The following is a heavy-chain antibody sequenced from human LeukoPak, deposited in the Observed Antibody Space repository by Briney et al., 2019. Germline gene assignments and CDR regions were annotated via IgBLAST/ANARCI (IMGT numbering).Heavy chain of an antibody. Sequence: GGSLRLSCAASGFTFRSYWVNWVRQAPGKGLEWVSYISSSGSTIYYADSVKGRFTISRDNAKNSLYLQMNSLRAEDTAVYYCAELGITMIGGVWGKGTTVTISS. V-gene: IGHV3-48*04. CDR1: GFTFRSYW. D-gene: IGHD3-10*02. CDR3: AELGITMIGGV. J-gene: IGHJ6*04. CDR2: ISSSGSTI.